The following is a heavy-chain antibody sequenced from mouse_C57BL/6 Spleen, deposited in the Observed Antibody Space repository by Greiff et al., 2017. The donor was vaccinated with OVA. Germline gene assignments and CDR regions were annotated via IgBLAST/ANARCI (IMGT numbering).Heavy chain of an antibody. CDR3: AKGGYGNSFDY. CDR2: ISYDGSN. CDR1: GYSITSGYY. Sequence: EVKLMESGPGLVKPSQSLSLTCSVTGYSITSGYYWNWIRQFPGNKLEWMGYISYDGSNNYNPSLKNRISITRDTSKNQFFLKLNSVTTEDTATYYCAKGGYGNSFDYWGQGTTLTVSS. D-gene: IGHD2-1*01. V-gene: IGHV3-6*01. J-gene: IGHJ2*01.